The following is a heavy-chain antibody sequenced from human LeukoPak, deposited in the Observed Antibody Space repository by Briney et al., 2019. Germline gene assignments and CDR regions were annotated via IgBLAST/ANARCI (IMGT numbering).Heavy chain of an antibody. J-gene: IGHJ4*02. CDR1: GLTFSSYW. CDR3: ARDLAVYAG. V-gene: IGHV3-7*01. Sequence: GGSLRLSCAASGLTFSSYWMSWVRQAPGKGLEWVANIKQDGSEKYYVDSVKGRFTISRDNAKNSLYLQMNSLRAEDTAVYYCARDLAVYAGWGQGTLVTVSS. CDR2: IKQDGSEK. D-gene: IGHD2-8*02.